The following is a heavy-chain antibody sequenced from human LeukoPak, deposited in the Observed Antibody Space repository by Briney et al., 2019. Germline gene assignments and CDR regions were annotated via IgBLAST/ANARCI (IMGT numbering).Heavy chain of an antibody. CDR3: ARRGSSGWHHDY. V-gene: IGHV3-53*01. CDR1: GFTFAYAW. Sequence: PGGSLRLSCAASGFTFAYAWMSWVRQAPGKGLEWVSSIYSGGSTYYADSVKGRFTISRDDSQNTLYLQMNSLRADDTAVYYCARRGSSGWHHDYWGQGTLVTVSS. CDR2: IYSGGST. J-gene: IGHJ4*02. D-gene: IGHD6-19*01.